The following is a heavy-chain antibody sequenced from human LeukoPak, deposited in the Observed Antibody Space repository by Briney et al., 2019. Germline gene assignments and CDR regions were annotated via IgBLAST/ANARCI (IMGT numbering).Heavy chain of an antibody. D-gene: IGHD3-9*01. CDR2: ISSSSSYL. Sequence: GGSLRLSCAASGFTFSSYSMNWVRQAPGKGLEWVSSISSSSSYLYYADSVKGRFTISRDNAKNSLYLQMNSLRAEDTAVYYCARYDILTGYSYYFDYWGQGTLVTVSS. V-gene: IGHV3-21*01. CDR3: ARYDILTGYSYYFDY. J-gene: IGHJ4*02. CDR1: GFTFSSYS.